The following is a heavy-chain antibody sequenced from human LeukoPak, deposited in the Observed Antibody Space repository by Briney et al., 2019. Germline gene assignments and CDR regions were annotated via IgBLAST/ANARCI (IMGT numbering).Heavy chain of an antibody. CDR2: INPSGSST. Sequence: ASVKVSCKASGYTFTSHYMHWVRQAPGQGLEWMGLINPSGSSTLYAQKFQGRVTMTRDMSTTTDYMELSSLRSEDMAVYYCARVHKSSSQRYCSGWYYFDYWGQGTLVTVSS. CDR1: GYTFTSHY. CDR3: ARVHKSSSQRYCSGWYYFDY. V-gene: IGHV1-46*01. J-gene: IGHJ4*02. D-gene: IGHD6-19*01.